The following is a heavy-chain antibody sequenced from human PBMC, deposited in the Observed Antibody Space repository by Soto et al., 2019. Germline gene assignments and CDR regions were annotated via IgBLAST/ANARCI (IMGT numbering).Heavy chain of an antibody. CDR1: GFIFKNYG. Sequence: EVQLVESGGGVVRPGGSLRLSCAASGFIFKNYGMSWVRQGPGKGLEWVSGVNWNGDTTHYGDSVKGRFTISRDNAKNSLFLGMNRLRVEDTAVYYCTRGSGNWYFDLWGRGTLVTVSS. V-gene: IGHV3-20*04. CDR3: TRGSGNWYFDL. CDR2: VNWNGDTT. J-gene: IGHJ2*01.